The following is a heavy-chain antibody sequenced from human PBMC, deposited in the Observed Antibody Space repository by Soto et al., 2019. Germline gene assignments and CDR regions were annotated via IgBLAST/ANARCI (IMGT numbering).Heavy chain of an antibody. CDR1: GGSISSGDYY. J-gene: IGHJ5*02. V-gene: IGHV4-30-4*01. D-gene: IGHD2-2*01. CDR2: IYYSGST. Sequence: PSETLSLTCTVSGGSISSGDYYWSWIRQPPGKGLEWIGYIYYSGSTYYNPSLKSRVTISVDTSKNQFSLKLSSVTAADTAVYYCARVIVVVPAGFNWFDPWGQGTLVTVS. CDR3: ARVIVVVPAGFNWFDP.